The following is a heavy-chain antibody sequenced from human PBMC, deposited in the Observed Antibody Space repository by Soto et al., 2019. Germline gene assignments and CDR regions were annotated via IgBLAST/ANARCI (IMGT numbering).Heavy chain of an antibody. D-gene: IGHD3-10*01. Sequence: GGSLRLSCAASGFTFSSYAMHWVRQAPGKGLEWVAVISYDGSNKYYADSVKGRFTISRDNSKNTLYLQMNSLRAEDTAVYYCARDLRPVLLWFGELVYWGQGTLVTVSS. V-gene: IGHV3-30-3*01. CDR1: GFTFSSYA. J-gene: IGHJ4*02. CDR3: ARDLRPVLLWFGELVY. CDR2: ISYDGSNK.